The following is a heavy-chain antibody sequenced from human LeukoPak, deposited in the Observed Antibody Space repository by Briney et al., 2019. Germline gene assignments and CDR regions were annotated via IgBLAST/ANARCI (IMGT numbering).Heavy chain of an antibody. V-gene: IGHV3-23*01. CDR1: GFTFSSYG. CDR3: AKYGSGSYYNGLY. D-gene: IGHD3-10*01. J-gene: IGHJ4*02. Sequence: GGSLRLSCAASGFTFSSYGMHWVRQAPGKGLQWVSTISVIGESTYYADSVKGRFTISRDSSKSTLYLQMNSLRDEDTAVYYCAKYGSGSYYNGLYWGQGTLVTVSS. CDR2: ISVIGEST.